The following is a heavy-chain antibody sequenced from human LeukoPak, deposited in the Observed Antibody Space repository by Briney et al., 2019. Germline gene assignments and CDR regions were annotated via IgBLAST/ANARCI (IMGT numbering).Heavy chain of an antibody. D-gene: IGHD2-15*01. J-gene: IGHJ4*02. Sequence: ASETLSLTCTVSSGSITSYHYSWIRQPPGKGLEWIGYIYYSGSTNHNPSLKSRVTISVDTYKNQFSLNLSSVTAADTAVYHCARGGSRNYYHYWGQGTLVTVSS. CDR1: SGSITSYH. CDR2: IYYSGST. CDR3: ARGGSRNYYHY. V-gene: IGHV4-59*01.